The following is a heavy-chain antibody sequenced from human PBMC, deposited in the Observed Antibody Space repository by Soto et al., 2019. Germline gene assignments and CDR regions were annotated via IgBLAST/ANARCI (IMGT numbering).Heavy chain of an antibody. V-gene: IGHV1-46*01. CDR1: GYTFTSYY. J-gene: IGHJ6*02. CDR3: AVGGNYLSMDV. D-gene: IGHD4-4*01. Sequence: QVQLVQSGAEVKKPGASVKVSCKASGYTFTSYYMHWVRLAPGQGLEWMGIINPDGGGTSYAQQFPGRVIMTRDTSTSTVYMEMSSLRSEDMAVYYCAVGGNYLSMDVWGQGTTVTVSS. CDR2: INPDGGGT.